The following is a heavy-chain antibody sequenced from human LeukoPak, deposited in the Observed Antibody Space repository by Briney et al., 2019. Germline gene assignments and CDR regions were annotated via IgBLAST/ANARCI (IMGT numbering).Heavy chain of an antibody. Sequence: SETLSLTCTVSGGSISSSSYYWSWIRQPAGKGLEWIGRIYTSGSTNYNPSLKSRVTISVDTSKNQFSLKLSSVTAADTAVYYCARDLGNSGSYYNYWGQGTLVTVSS. CDR2: IYTSGST. V-gene: IGHV4-61*02. J-gene: IGHJ4*02. CDR1: GGSISSSSYY. CDR3: ARDLGNSGSYYNY. D-gene: IGHD1-26*01.